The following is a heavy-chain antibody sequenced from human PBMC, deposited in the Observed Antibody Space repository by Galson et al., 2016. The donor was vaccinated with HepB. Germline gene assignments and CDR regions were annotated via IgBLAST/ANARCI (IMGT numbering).Heavy chain of an antibody. D-gene: IGHD2-2*01. CDR1: GFTFNRPY. CDR2: TNTDGSST. CDR3: ASTRYPYSMDV. V-gene: IGHV3-74*01. Sequence: SLRLSCAVSGFTFNRPYMHWVRQAPGKGLVWVSVTNTDGSSTTYADAVKGRFTISSDNAKKTLYLQMNSLRAEDTAVYYCASTRYPYSMDVWGQGTTVTVSS. J-gene: IGHJ6*02.